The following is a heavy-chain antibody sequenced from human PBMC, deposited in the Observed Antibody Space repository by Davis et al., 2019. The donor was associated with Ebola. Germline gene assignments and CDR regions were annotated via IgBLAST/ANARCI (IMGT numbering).Heavy chain of an antibody. CDR3: ARAQEMATNVPGY. Sequence: PGGSLRLSCAASGLTFSGYSVNWVRQAPGKGLEWVSSFSSRSNYIYYADSLKGRFTISRDNAKNSVYLEMNSLRAEDTAVYYCARAQEMATNVPGYWGQGTVVIVSS. D-gene: IGHD5-24*01. J-gene: IGHJ4*02. CDR1: GLTFSGYS. V-gene: IGHV3-21*01. CDR2: FSSRSNYI.